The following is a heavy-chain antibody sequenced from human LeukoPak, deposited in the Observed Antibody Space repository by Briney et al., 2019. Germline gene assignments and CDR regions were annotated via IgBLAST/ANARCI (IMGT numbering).Heavy chain of an antibody. Sequence: SGGSLRLSCAASGFTFSSSNMNWVRQAPGKGLEWVAIINQDGNGKYYVDSVKGRFTISRDNAKNSLFLQMSNLRAEDTAVYHCATYGSGKGWLDPWGRGALVTVSS. V-gene: IGHV3-7*01. CDR2: INQDGNGK. CDR3: ATYGSGKGWLDP. D-gene: IGHD6-19*01. CDR1: GFTFSSSN. J-gene: IGHJ5*02.